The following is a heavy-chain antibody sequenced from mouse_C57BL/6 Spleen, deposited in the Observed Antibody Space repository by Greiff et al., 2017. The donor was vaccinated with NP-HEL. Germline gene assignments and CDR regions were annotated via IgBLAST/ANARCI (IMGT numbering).Heavy chain of an antibody. CDR3: AREGLLRYGDWYFDV. Sequence: QVQLQQSGPELVKPGASVKISCKASGYAFSSSWMNWVKQRPGKGLEWIGRIYPGDGDTNYNGKFKGKATLTADKSSSTAYMQLSSLTSEDSAVYFCAREGLLRYGDWYFDVWGTGTTVTVSS. CDR2: IYPGDGDT. D-gene: IGHD1-1*01. J-gene: IGHJ1*03. V-gene: IGHV1-82*01. CDR1: GYAFSSSW.